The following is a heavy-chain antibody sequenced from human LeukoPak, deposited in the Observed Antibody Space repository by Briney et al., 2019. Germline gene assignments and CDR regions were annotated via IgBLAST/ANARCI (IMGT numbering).Heavy chain of an antibody. CDR3: ARGPRALYSSSSLDS. CDR2: ISRYNGNT. Sequence: ASAKVSCKASGYTFIDYGISWVRQAPGQGLEWVDWISRYNGNTNYAQKVQGRVTMTTDTSTSTAYMELRSLRSDDTAVYYCARGPRALYSSSSLDSWSQGTLVTVSS. D-gene: IGHD6-6*01. J-gene: IGHJ4*02. V-gene: IGHV1-18*01. CDR1: GYTFIDYG.